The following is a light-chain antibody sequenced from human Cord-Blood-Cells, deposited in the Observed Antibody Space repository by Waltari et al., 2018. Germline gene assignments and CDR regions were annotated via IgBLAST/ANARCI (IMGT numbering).Light chain of an antibody. V-gene: IGKV1-33*01. CDR2: DAS. Sequence: DIQMTQSLSSLSASVGDRVTITCQASQDISNYLNWYQQKPGKAPKLLIYDASNLETGVPSRFSGSGSGTDYTFTISSLQPEDIATYYCHQYDNLLTFGGGTKVEIK. CDR3: HQYDNLLT. J-gene: IGKJ4*01. CDR1: QDISNY.